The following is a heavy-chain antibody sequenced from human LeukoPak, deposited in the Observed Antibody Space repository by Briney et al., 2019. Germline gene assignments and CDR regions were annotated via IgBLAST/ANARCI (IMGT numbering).Heavy chain of an antibody. V-gene: IGHV4-61*02. CDR3: ASEAYYYDSSGYYKY. CDR2: IYTSGHT. CDR1: GYSISSGSYY. Sequence: SETLSLTCIVSGYSISSGSYYWSWIRQPAGKGLEWIGRIYTSGHTNYNPSLKSRVTLSVDTSKNQFSLKLSSVTAADTAVYYCASEAYYYDSSGYYKYWGQGTLVTVSS. J-gene: IGHJ4*02. D-gene: IGHD3-22*01.